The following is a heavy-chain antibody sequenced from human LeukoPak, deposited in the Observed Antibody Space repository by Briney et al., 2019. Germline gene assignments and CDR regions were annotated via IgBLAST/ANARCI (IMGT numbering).Heavy chain of an antibody. Sequence: ASVRVSCKASGYTFTGYYMHWVRQAPGQGLEWMGWINPEIGGTNYPQNFQGRVTMTRDTSISTAYMELSRLRSDDTAVYWCARSGETSGPELDYWGQGTLVTVSS. V-gene: IGHV1-2*02. CDR1: GYTFTGYY. CDR3: ARSGETSGPELDY. D-gene: IGHD3-3*01. CDR2: INPEIGGT. J-gene: IGHJ4*02.